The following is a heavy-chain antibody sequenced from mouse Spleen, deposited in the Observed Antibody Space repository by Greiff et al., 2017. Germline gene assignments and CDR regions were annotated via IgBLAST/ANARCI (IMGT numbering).Heavy chain of an antibody. V-gene: IGHV2-2*02. CDR1: GFSLTSYG. CDR2: IWSGGST. Sequence: VKLMESGPGLVQPSQSLSITCTVSGFSLTSYGVHWVRQSPGKGLEWLGVIWSGGSTDYNAAFISRLSISKDNSKSQVFFKMNSLQANDTAIYYCARKFDYESYYAMDYWGQGTSVTVSS. CDR3: ARKFDYESYYAMDY. D-gene: IGHD2-4*01. J-gene: IGHJ4*01.